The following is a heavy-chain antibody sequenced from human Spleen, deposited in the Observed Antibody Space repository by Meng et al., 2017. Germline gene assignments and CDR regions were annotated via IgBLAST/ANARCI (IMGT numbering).Heavy chain of an antibody. CDR1: GGSFSDYY. CDR3: ARGPTTMAHDFDY. V-gene: IGHV4-34*01. D-gene: IGHD4-11*01. J-gene: IGHJ4*02. CDR2: INHSGST. Sequence: QGQLQQWGAGLLKPSETLSLTCVVSGGSFSDYYWSGIRQPPGKGLEWIGEINHSGSTNYNPSLERRATISVDTSQNNLSLKLSSVTAADSAVYYCARGPTTMAHDFDYWGQGTLVTVSS.